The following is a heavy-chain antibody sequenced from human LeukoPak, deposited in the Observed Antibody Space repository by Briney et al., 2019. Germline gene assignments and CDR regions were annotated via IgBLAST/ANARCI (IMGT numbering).Heavy chain of an antibody. CDR3: ARDFYGSGSYPAY. D-gene: IGHD3-10*01. J-gene: IGHJ4*02. CDR2: ISSDVSKT. Sequence: PGRSLRLSCAASGFTFSSYAMHWVRQAPGKGLEWVGVISSDVSKTNYADSVKGRFTISRDNSKNTLYLQMNSLRAEDTAVYYCARDFYGSGSYPAYWGQGTLVTVSS. CDR1: GFTFSSYA. V-gene: IGHV3-30-3*01.